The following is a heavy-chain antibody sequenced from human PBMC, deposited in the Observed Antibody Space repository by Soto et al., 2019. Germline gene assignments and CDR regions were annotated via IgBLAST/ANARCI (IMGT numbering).Heavy chain of an antibody. Sequence: PGGSLRLSCASSVFTFSTYPMSCVRQSPGKGLEWVSGISGSGISTYYTDSVKGRFTISRDNSKNTVFLQMNSLRDEDTAVYYCVKPPVITASYPYYDMEVWGQGTTVTGSS. J-gene: IGHJ6*01. CDR2: ISGSGIST. D-gene: IGHD4-4*01. CDR3: VKPPVITASYPYYDMEV. V-gene: IGHV3-23*01. CDR1: VFTFSTYP.